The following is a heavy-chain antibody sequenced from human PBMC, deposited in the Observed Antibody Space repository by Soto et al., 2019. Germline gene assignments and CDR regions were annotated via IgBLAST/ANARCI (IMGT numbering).Heavy chain of an antibody. D-gene: IGHD2-15*01. CDR2: TNAYSGDS. Sequence: AQLVQSGSEMREPGASVRISCKASGYTFNTYFISGISWVRQAPGQGLEWMGWTNAYSGDSNNPEKFQGRITLTAAKSTTPVYVHLGRLGPADSAVYFCTRDERQSRRPLGCYHYDYWGQGTLVTCSS. CDR1: GYTFNTYF. CDR3: TRDERQSRRPLGCYHYDY. J-gene: IGHJ4*02. V-gene: IGHV1-18*04.